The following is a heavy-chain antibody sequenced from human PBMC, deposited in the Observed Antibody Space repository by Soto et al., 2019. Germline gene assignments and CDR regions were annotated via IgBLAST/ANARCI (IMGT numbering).Heavy chain of an antibody. V-gene: IGHV3-74*01. CDR1: EFTFSCYL. Sequence: PRGSLRLSCAASEFTFSCYLMHWVRQAPGKGLVWVSRINSDESSTNYADSVKGRFTISRDNAKNTLYLQMDSLRAEDTAVYYCARATLSSGWFDYWGQGTLVTVSS. CDR2: INSDESST. J-gene: IGHJ4*02. D-gene: IGHD6-19*01. CDR3: ARATLSSGWFDY.